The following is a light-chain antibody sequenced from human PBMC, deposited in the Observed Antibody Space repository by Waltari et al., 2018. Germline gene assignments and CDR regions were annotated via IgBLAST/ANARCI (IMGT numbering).Light chain of an antibody. CDR3: QTWANYSVF. V-gene: IGLV3-1*01. CDR1: KLGDKY. CDR2: HDK. Sequence: PGQTVSITCSGDKLGDKYTSWYQQKPGQSPVWVIYHDKKRPSGIPERFSGSNSGNTVTLTISGTQTLDEADYYCQTWANYSVFFGGGTKLTVL. J-gene: IGLJ2*01.